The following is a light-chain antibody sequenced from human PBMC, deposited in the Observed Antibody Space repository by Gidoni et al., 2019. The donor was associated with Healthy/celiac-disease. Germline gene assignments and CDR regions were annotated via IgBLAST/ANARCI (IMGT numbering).Light chain of an antibody. J-gene: IGKJ2*01. V-gene: IGKV3-20*01. Sequence: EIVLTQSPGTLSLSPGARATLSCRASQSVSSSYLAWYQQKPGQAPRLLIYGASSRATGIPDRFSGSGSGTDFTLTISRLEPEDLAVYYCQQYGSSLPMYTFGQGTKLEIK. CDR2: GAS. CDR1: QSVSSSY. CDR3: QQYGSSLPMYT.